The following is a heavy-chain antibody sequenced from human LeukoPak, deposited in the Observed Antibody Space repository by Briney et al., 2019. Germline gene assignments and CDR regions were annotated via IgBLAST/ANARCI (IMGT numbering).Heavy chain of an antibody. Sequence: PSETLSLTRAVYGGSFSGYYWSWIRQPPGKGLEWIGEINHSGSTNYNPSLKSRVTISVDTSKNQFSLKLGSVTAADTAVYYCARSFLGGWYYFDYWGQGTLVTVSS. CDR3: ARSFLGGWYYFDY. D-gene: IGHD6-19*01. V-gene: IGHV4-34*01. CDR1: GGSFSGYY. CDR2: INHSGST. J-gene: IGHJ4*02.